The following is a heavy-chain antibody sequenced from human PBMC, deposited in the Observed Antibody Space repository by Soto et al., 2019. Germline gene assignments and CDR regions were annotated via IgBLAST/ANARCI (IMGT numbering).Heavy chain of an antibody. CDR2: INHSGST. J-gene: IGHJ5*02. CDR1: GGSFSGYY. D-gene: IGHD2-21*02. V-gene: IGHV4-34*01. Sequence: SETLSLTCAVYGGSFSGYYWSWIRQPPGKGLEWIGEINHSGSTNYNPSLKSRVTISVDTSKNQFSLKLSSVTAADTAVYYCARFGDERCDDNWFDPWGQGTLVT. CDR3: ARFGDERCDDNWFDP.